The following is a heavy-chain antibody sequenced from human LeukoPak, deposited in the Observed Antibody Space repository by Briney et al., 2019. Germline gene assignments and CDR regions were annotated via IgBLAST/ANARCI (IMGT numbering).Heavy chain of an antibody. D-gene: IGHD3-16*01. CDR1: GYTLTGYY. CDR3: GRDPWGDFANPFYYYGMDV. J-gene: IGHJ6*02. V-gene: IGHV1-2*02. Sequence: ASVKVSCKASGYTLTGYYMHWVRQAPGQGLEWMGWINPNSGGTNYAQKFQGRVTMTRDTSISTAYMELSRLRSDDTAVYYCGRDPWGDFANPFYYYGMDVWGQGTTVTVSS. CDR2: INPNSGGT.